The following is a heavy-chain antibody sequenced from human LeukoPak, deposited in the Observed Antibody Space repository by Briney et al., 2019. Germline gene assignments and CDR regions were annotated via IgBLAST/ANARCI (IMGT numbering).Heavy chain of an antibody. D-gene: IGHD2-15*01. J-gene: IGHJ5*01. Sequence: PSGTLSLTCAVYGGSFSGYYWSWIRQPPGKGLEWIGEINHSGSTNYNPSLKSRVTISLDTSKKQFSLKLSSVTAADTAVYYCARDLGIAGGLDSWGQGTLVTVSS. CDR3: ARDLGIAGGLDS. CDR2: INHSGST. V-gene: IGHV4-34*01. CDR1: GGSFSGYY.